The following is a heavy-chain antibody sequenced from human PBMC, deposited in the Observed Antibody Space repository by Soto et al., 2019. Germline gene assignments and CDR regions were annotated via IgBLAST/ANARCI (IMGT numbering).Heavy chain of an antibody. CDR3: ARGYNWNYIRAFDI. Sequence: PSVKVSCKASGYTFTSYDINWVRQATGQGLEWMGWMNPNSGNTGYAQKFQGRVTMTRNTSISTAYMELSSLRSEDTAVYYCARGYNWNYIRAFDIWGQGTMVTVSS. CDR2: MNPNSGNT. CDR1: GYTFTSYD. J-gene: IGHJ3*02. V-gene: IGHV1-8*01. D-gene: IGHD1-7*01.